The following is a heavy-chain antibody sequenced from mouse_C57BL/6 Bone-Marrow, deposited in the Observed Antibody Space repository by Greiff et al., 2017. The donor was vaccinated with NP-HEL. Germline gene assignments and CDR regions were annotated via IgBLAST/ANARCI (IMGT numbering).Heavy chain of an antibody. D-gene: IGHD1-1*01. V-gene: IGHV5-9-1*02. CDR3: TRVFYCSSYDFDY. Sequence: DVMLVESGEGLVKPGGSLKLSCAASGFTFSSYAMSWVRQTPEKRLEWVAYISSGGDYIYYADTVKGRFTISRDNARNTLYLQMSSLKSEDTAMYYYTRVFYCSSYDFDYWGQGTTLTVSS. J-gene: IGHJ2*01. CDR1: GFTFSSYA. CDR2: ISSGGDYI.